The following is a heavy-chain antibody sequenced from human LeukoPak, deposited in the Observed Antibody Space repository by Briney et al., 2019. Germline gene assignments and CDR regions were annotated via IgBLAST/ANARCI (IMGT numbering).Heavy chain of an antibody. CDR3: AKDNPPNTVTTWKSLDY. D-gene: IGHD4-17*01. Sequence: GGSLRLSCAASGFTFSSYGMHWVRQVPGKGLEWVAIIRYDGSNKYYADSVKGRFTISRDNSKNTLHLQMNSLRAEDTAVYYCAKDNPPNTVTTWKSLDYWGQGTLVTVSS. CDR1: GFTFSSYG. V-gene: IGHV3-30*02. CDR2: IRYDGSNK. J-gene: IGHJ4*02.